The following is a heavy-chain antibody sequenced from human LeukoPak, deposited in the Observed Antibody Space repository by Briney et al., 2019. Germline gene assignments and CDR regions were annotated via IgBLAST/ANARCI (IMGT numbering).Heavy chain of an antibody. D-gene: IGHD3-10*01. J-gene: IGHJ5*02. CDR2: IKQDGSEK. Sequence: GGSLRLSCAASGFIFNNYWVSWVRQAPGKGLEWVANIKQDGSEKYYVDSVKGRFTISRDNAKNSLYLQMNSLRAEDTAVYYCARERGSGSYHPFDPWGQGNLVTVSS. CDR3: ARERGSGSYHPFDP. V-gene: IGHV3-7*01. CDR1: GFIFNNYW.